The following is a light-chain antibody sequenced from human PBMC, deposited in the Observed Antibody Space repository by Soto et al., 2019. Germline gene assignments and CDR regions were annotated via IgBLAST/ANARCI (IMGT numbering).Light chain of an antibody. J-gene: IGLJ1*01. CDR2: DVN. V-gene: IGLV2-14*01. CDR1: SSDVGGYDY. Sequence: QSALTQPASVSGSPGQSITISCTGTSSDVGGYDYVSWYQRHPGKAPKLMIYDVNNRPSGVSNRFSGSKSGNTASLTISGLQAEDEADYYCSSYRSSSPPYVFGTGTKVTVL. CDR3: SSYRSSSPPYV.